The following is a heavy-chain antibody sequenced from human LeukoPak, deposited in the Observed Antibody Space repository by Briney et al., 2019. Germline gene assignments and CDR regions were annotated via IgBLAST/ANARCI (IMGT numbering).Heavy chain of an antibody. J-gene: IGHJ4*02. Sequence: SVKVSCKASGYTFTSYGISWVQQAPGQGLEWMGGIIPIFGTANYAQKFQGRVTITADKSTSTAYMELSSLRSEDTAVYYCARVGDCTNGVCYSEGNFDYWGQGTLVTVSS. CDR2: IIPIFGTA. D-gene: IGHD2-8*01. CDR1: GYTFTSYG. V-gene: IGHV1-69*06. CDR3: ARVGDCTNGVCYSEGNFDY.